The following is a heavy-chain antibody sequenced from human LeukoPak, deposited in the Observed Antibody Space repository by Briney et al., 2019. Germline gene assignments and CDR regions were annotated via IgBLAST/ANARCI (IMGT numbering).Heavy chain of an antibody. CDR1: GYSISSGYY. Sequence: SETLSLTCTVSGYSISSGYYWGWIRQPPGTGLEWIGSMYHSGSTYYNQSLKSRVTISVDTSKNEFSLKLTSVTAADTAVCYCTRDGRQQLVAFDIWGQGTMVTVSS. CDR3: TRDGRQQLVAFDI. D-gene: IGHD6-13*01. V-gene: IGHV4-38-2*02. J-gene: IGHJ3*02. CDR2: MYHSGST.